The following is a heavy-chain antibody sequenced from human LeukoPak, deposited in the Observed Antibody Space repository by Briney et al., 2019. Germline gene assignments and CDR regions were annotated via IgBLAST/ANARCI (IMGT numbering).Heavy chain of an antibody. Sequence: ASVKVSCKASGYTFSGYYMHWVRQAPGQGLEWMGWINPNSGGTKYAQKFQGRVTMTRDTSISTAYMELSRLRSDDTAVYYCAREAETTLNWFDPWGQGTLVTVSS. D-gene: IGHD1-1*01. CDR3: AREAETTLNWFDP. CDR1: GYTFSGYY. J-gene: IGHJ5*02. CDR2: INPNSGGT. V-gene: IGHV1-2*02.